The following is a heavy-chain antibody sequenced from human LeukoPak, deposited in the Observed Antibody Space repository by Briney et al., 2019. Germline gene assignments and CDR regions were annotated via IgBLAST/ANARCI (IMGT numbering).Heavy chain of an antibody. D-gene: IGHD2-15*01. V-gene: IGHV1-2*02. CDR2: INPNSGGT. Sequence: ASVKVSCKASGYTFTGYYMHWVRQAPGQGLEWMGWINPNSGGTNYAQKFQGRVTMTRDTSISTAYMELSRLRSEDTAVYYCATACSGGSCYFFLLDYWGQGTLVTVSS. CDR1: GYTFTGYY. J-gene: IGHJ4*02. CDR3: ATACSGGSCYFFLLDY.